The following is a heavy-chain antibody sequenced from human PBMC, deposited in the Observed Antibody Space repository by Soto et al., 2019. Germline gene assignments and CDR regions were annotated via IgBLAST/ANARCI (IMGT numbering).Heavy chain of an antibody. CDR3: ARDVHSYGYGSLDY. Sequence: GGSLRLSCAASGFTFSSYAMHWVRQAPGKGLEWVAVISYDGSNKYYADSVKGRFTISRDNSKNTLYLQMNSLRAEDTAVYYCARDVHSYGYGSLDYWGQGTLVTVSS. D-gene: IGHD5-18*01. CDR1: GFTFSSYA. V-gene: IGHV3-30-3*01. CDR2: ISYDGSNK. J-gene: IGHJ4*02.